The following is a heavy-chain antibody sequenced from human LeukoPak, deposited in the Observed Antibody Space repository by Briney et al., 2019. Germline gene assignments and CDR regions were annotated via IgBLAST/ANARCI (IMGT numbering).Heavy chain of an antibody. J-gene: IGHJ3*02. CDR3: AKTGEQRLHGAFDI. CDR2: ISAYNGNT. CDR1: GYTFTSYG. Sequence: ASVKVSCKASGYTFTSYGISWVRQAPGQGLEWMGWISAYNGNTNYAQKLQGRVTMTTDTSTSTAYMELRSLRSDDTAVYYCAKTGEQRLHGAFDIWGQGTMVTVSS. V-gene: IGHV1-18*01. D-gene: IGHD6-25*01.